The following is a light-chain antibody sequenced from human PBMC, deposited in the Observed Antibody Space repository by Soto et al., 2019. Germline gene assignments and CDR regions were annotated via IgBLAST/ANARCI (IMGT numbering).Light chain of an antibody. CDR2: LAS. CDR3: QHSYDTPIT. J-gene: IGKJ5*01. Sequence: DIQMTQSPSSLSSSVGDRVTITCRASRIIDTYVDWYQQKPGKAPDLLIYLASTLQVGVPSRFSGSGSGTDFTLTISGLQPEDFATYYCQHSYDTPITFGQGTRLDIK. CDR1: RIIDTY. V-gene: IGKV1-39*01.